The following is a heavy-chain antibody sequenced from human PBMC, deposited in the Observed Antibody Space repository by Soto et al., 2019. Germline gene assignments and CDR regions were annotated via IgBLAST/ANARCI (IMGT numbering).Heavy chain of an antibody. J-gene: IGHJ4*02. V-gene: IGHV1-18*01. Sequence: QVHLVQSGAEVKKPGASVKVSCKGSGYTFTSYGITWVRQAPGQGLEWMGWISAHNGNTDYAQRLQGRVTVTRDTSTSTAYMELRSLRSDDTAVYYCARGRYGDYWGQGSLVTVSS. CDR2: ISAHNGNT. CDR1: GYTFTSYG. D-gene: IGHD1-1*01. CDR3: ARGRYGDY.